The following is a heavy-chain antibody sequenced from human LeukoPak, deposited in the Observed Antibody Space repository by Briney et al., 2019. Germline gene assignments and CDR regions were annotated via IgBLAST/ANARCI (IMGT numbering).Heavy chain of an antibody. D-gene: IGHD2-21*02. V-gene: IGHV3-13*01. CDR3: ARSDGYYYMDV. J-gene: IGHJ6*03. CDR2: IGTAGDT. CDR1: GFTFSSYD. Sequence: PGGSLRLSCAASGFTFSSYDMHWVRQATGKGLEWVSAIGTAGDTYYPGSAKGRFTISRENAKNSLYLQMNSLRAGDTAVYYCARSDGYYYMDVWGKGTTVTVSS.